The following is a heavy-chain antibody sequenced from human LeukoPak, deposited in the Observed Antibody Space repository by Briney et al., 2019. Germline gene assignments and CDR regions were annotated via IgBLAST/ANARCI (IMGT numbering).Heavy chain of an antibody. CDR1: GFTFSSYG. CDR2: IRYDGSNK. CDR3: AKDHLRYSGSYSYYFDY. V-gene: IGHV3-30*02. D-gene: IGHD1-26*01. Sequence: GRSLRLSCAASGFTFSSYGMHWVRQAPGKGLEWVAFIRYDGSNKYYADSVKGRFTISRDNSKNTLYLQMNSLRAEDTAVYYCAKDHLRYSGSYSYYFDYWGQGTLVTVSS. J-gene: IGHJ4*02.